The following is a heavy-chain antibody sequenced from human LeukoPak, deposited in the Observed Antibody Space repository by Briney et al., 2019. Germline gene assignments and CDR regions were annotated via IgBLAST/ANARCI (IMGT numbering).Heavy chain of an antibody. J-gene: IGHJ3*02. CDR1: GYTFSGYY. D-gene: IGHD4-17*01. Sequence: ASVKVSCKASGYTFSGYYMHWVRQAPGQGLEWMGWINPNSGDTKYAQNFQGRITMTRDTSISTGYMELSRLRSDDTAVYYCAITYDYGDYESGGDAFDIWGQGTMVTVSS. CDR2: INPNSGDT. CDR3: AITYDYGDYESGGDAFDI. V-gene: IGHV1-2*02.